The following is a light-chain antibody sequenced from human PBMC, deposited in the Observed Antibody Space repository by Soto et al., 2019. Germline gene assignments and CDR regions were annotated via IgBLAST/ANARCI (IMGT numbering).Light chain of an antibody. V-gene: IGKV3-20*01. Sequence: EIVLTQSPGTLSLSPGERATLSCRASQSVSSSYLAWYQQKPGQAPRLLIYGASSRATGIPDRFSGSGSGTDFTLTISRLEPEDIAVYYCQQYGSSPRTFGQGT. CDR3: QQYGSSPRT. CDR1: QSVSSSY. J-gene: IGKJ1*01. CDR2: GAS.